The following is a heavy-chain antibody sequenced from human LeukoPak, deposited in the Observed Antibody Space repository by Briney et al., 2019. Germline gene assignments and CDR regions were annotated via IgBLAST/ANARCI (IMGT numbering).Heavy chain of an antibody. Sequence: GGSLRLSCAASGFTFSRHWMTWVRQAPGKGLEWVANIKHDGSEKSYVDSVKGRFTISRDNSKDLLYLQMDSLRAEDTAVYYCVKLSSGSGSSFGFDSWGLGTLVTVSS. CDR2: IKHDGSEK. CDR1: GFTFSRHW. J-gene: IGHJ4*02. CDR3: VKLSSGSGSSFGFDS. V-gene: IGHV3-7*03. D-gene: IGHD6-13*01.